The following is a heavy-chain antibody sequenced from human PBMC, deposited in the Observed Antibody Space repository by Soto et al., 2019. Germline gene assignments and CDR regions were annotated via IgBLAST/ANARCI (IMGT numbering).Heavy chain of an antibody. D-gene: IGHD2-21*02. V-gene: IGHV4-4*02. CDR2: IYHSGST. CDR3: ASSRSYCGGDCYSLYFDY. Sequence: SETLSLTCAVSGGSISSSNWWSWVRQPPGKGLEWIGEIYHSGSTNYNPSLKSRVTISVDKSKNQFSLKLSSVTAADTAVYYCASSRSYCGGDCYSLYFDYWGQGTLVTVS. CDR1: GGSISSSNW. J-gene: IGHJ4*02.